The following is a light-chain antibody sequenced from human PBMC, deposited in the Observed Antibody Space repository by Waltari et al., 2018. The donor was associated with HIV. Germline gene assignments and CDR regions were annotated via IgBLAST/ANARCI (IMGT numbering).Light chain of an antibody. CDR1: NSNIGAGYD. Sequence: QSVLTQPPSVSGAPGQRVTISCTGSNSNIGAGYDVPWYQQLPGTAPKLLIYGNSNRPSGVPDRFSGSKSGTSASLAITGLQAEDEADYYCQSYDSSLSGPVVFGGGTKLTVL. J-gene: IGLJ2*01. CDR3: QSYDSSLSGPVV. CDR2: GNS. V-gene: IGLV1-40*01.